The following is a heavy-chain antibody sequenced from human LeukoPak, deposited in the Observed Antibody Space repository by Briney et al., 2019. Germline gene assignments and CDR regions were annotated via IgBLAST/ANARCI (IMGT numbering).Heavy chain of an antibody. CDR3: ARHGCSSTSCHDAFDI. D-gene: IGHD2-2*01. V-gene: IGHV4-4*09. CDR2: IYTSGST. J-gene: IGHJ3*02. Sequence: SETLSLTCTVTGGSISSYYWSWIRQPPGKGLEWIGYIYTSGSTNYNPSLKSRVTISVDTSKNQFSLKLSSATAADTAVYYCARHGCSSTSCHDAFDIWGQGTMVTVSS. CDR1: GGSISSYY.